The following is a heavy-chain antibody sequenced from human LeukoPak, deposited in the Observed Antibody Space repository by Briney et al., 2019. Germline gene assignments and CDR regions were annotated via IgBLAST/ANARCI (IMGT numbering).Heavy chain of an antibody. V-gene: IGHV3-23*01. CDR1: GFTFSSYA. CDR2: ISGSGSST. Sequence: HPGGSLRLSCAASGFTFSSYAMSWVRQAPGRGLEWVSAISGSGSSTYYADSVKGRFTISRDNSKNTLYLQMKRLRAEDMAVYYCARGTPTDYGDYQPFLYWGQGTVVTVS. J-gene: IGHJ4*02. CDR3: ARGTPTDYGDYQPFLY. D-gene: IGHD4-17*01.